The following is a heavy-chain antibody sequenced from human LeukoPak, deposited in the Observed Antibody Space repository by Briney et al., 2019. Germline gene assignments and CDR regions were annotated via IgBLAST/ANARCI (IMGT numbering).Heavy chain of an antibody. D-gene: IGHD6-19*01. CDR3: ARRSGVAVAGAFDY. V-gene: IGHV3-23*01. CDR1: GFTFSNYA. Sequence: GGSLRLSCAASGFTFSNYAMRWVRQAPGKGLEWVSGISGSGDTTYYADSVKGRFTISRDNSKNTLHLQMNSLRAEDTAVHFCARRSGVAVAGAFDYWGQGTLVTVSS. J-gene: IGHJ4*02. CDR2: ISGSGDTT.